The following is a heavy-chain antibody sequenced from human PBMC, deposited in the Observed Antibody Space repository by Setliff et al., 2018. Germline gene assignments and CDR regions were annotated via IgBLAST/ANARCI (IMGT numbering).Heavy chain of an antibody. J-gene: IGHJ5*01. V-gene: IGHV1-69*13. CDR2: FIPILGAT. Sequence: EASVKVSCKSSGGTFSSSGITWVRQAPGQGLQWLGRFIPILGATNYAQNFQGRFTITADESTSTGYMELRSLRSDDTAVYYCARELRSPYWHLDSWGQGTQVTVSS. CDR1: GGTFSSSG. D-gene: IGHD3-16*01. CDR3: ARELRSPYWHLDS.